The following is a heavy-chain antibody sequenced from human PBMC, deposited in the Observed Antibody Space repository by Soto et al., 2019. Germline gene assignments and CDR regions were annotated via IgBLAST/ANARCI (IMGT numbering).Heavy chain of an antibody. Sequence: GASVKVSCKASGYNFATHDINWVRQASGQGLEWLGWMNPDSGNTGLAQKFQGRVTMTRDTSTNTAYMDLSYLRSEDTAVYYCARYRLHTSSSITFYYWGKGALVPVSS. CDR1: GYNFATHD. CDR2: MNPDSGNT. D-gene: IGHD6-6*01. CDR3: ARYRLHTSSSITFYY. V-gene: IGHV1-8*01. J-gene: IGHJ4*02.